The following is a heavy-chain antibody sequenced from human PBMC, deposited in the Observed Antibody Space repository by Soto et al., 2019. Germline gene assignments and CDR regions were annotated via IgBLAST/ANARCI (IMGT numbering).Heavy chain of an antibody. CDR2: IYYSGST. D-gene: IGHD6-6*01. CDR1: GGSISSGGYY. J-gene: IGHJ4*02. CDR3: ARGVEYSSPDLSGGFDY. Sequence: SETLSLTCTVSGGSISSGGYYWSWIRQHPGKGLEWIGYIYYSGSTYYNPSLKSRVTISVDTSKNQFSLKLSSVTAADTAVYYCARGVEYSSPDLSGGFDYWGQGTLVTVSS. V-gene: IGHV4-31*03.